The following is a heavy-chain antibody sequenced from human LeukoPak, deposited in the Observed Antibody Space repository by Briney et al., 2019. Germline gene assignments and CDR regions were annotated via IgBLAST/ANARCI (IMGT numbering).Heavy chain of an antibody. CDR3: ARDRGEVPAAMGTLDY. D-gene: IGHD2-2*01. CDR2: INSDGSST. J-gene: IGHJ4*02. Sequence: GGSLRLSCAASGFTFSSYWMHWVRQAPGKGLVWVSRINSDGSSTSYADSVKGRFTISRDNAKNTLYLQMSSLRAEDTAVYYCARDRGEVPAAMGTLDYWGQGTLVTVSS. CDR1: GFTFSSYW. V-gene: IGHV3-74*01.